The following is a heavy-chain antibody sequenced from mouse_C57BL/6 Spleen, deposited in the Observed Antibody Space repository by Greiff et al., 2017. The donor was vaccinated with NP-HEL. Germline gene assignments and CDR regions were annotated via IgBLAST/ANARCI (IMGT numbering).Heavy chain of an antibody. CDR3: ARGDGYDVAWFAY. J-gene: IGHJ3*01. D-gene: IGHD2-2*01. CDR2: IYPGSGST. V-gene: IGHV1-55*01. CDR1: GYTFTSYW. Sequence: LQQPGAELVKPGASVKMSCKASGYTFTSYWITWVKQRPGQGLEWIGDIYPGSGSTNYNEKFQSKATLTVDTSSSTAYMQLSSLTSEDSAVYYCARGDGYDVAWFAYWGQGALVTVSA.